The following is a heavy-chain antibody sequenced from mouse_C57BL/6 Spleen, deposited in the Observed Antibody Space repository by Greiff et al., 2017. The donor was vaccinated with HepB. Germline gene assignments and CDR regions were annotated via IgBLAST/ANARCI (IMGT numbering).Heavy chain of an antibody. CDR3: ARDDYGAY. CDR1: GYTFTDYY. CDR2: IYPGSGNT. Sequence: QVQLKESGAELVRPGASVKLSCKASGYTFTDYYINWVKQRPGQGLEWIARIYPGSGNTYYNEKFKGKATLTAEKSSSTAYMQLSSLTSEDSAVYFCARDDYGAYWGQGTLVTVSA. V-gene: IGHV1-76*01. D-gene: IGHD2-4*01. J-gene: IGHJ3*01.